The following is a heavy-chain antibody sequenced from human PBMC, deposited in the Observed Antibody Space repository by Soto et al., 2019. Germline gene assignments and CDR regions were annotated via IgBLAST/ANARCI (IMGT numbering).Heavy chain of an antibody. CDR2: IYPGDSDT. CDR1: GYSLTSYW. D-gene: IGHD3-22*01. V-gene: IGHV5-51*01. CDR3: ARQRGSSGTYYYYGMDV. Sequence: GESLKISCKGSGYSLTSYWIGWVRQMPGKGLEWMGIIYPGDSDTRYSPSFQGQVTISADKSISTAYLQWSSLKASDTAMYYCARQRGSSGTYYYYGMDVWGQGTKVTVSS. J-gene: IGHJ6*02.